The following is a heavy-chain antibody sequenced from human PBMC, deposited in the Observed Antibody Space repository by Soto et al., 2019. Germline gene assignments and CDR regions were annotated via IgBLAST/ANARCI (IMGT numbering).Heavy chain of an antibody. Sequence: SETLSLTCTVSVYSIISGSYCAWIRQPPGKGPEWIASIYHGGTTFYNPSLKSRITISVDTSNNQFSLKLTSVTAADTAVHYCARVHVMVVAGSTFDYWGHGTLVTVSS. CDR3: ARVHVMVVAGSTFDY. V-gene: IGHV4-38-2*02. CDR1: VYSIISGSY. J-gene: IGHJ4*01. D-gene: IGHD6-19*01. CDR2: IYHGGTT.